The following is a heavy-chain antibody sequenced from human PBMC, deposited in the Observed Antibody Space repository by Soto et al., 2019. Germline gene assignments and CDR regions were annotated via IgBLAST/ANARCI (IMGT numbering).Heavy chain of an antibody. CDR1: GFTFSSYS. CDR3: AREGSLYNDYISNCADY. J-gene: IGHJ4*02. CDR2: ISTTSSYI. Sequence: EVQLVESGGGLVKPGGSLRLSCEASGFTFSSYSMIWVRQAPGKGLEWVSSISTTSSYIYYADSLKGRFTISRDNAKNSLYLLMNSLRAEDTAVYYCAREGSLYNDYISNCADYWGQGTLVTVSS. V-gene: IGHV3-21*01. D-gene: IGHD4-4*01.